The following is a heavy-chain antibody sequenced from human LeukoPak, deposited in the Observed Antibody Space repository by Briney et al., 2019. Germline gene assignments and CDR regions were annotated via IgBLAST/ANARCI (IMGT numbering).Heavy chain of an antibody. Sequence: GGSLRFSCAASGFTFSSFAMNWVRQAPGKGLEWVSGISFVGGSTYYADSVKGRFTISRDNAKNSLYLQMSSLRAEDTAVYYCARDLEDYNNYGEMGFWGQGTLVTASS. V-gene: IGHV3-23*01. CDR3: ARDLEDYNNYGEMGF. CDR2: ISFVGGST. D-gene: IGHD4-11*01. CDR1: GFTFSSFA. J-gene: IGHJ4*02.